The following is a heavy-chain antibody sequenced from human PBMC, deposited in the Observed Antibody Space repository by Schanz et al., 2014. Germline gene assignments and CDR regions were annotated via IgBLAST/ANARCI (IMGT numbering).Heavy chain of an antibody. CDR1: EYSFTSYS. CDR2: INTGSGDT. D-gene: IGHD5-12*01. J-gene: IGHJ4*02. V-gene: IGHV1-3*04. CDR3: ARGIGGYGANNYFDY. Sequence: QVHLVQSGAEVKRPGASVKVSCKASEYSFTSYSMHWVRQAPGQRLEWMGWINTGSGDTKYSQNFQDRVTITSDTSASTAYMELSSLRSEDTAVYSCARGIGGYGANNYFDYWGQGTLVTVSS.